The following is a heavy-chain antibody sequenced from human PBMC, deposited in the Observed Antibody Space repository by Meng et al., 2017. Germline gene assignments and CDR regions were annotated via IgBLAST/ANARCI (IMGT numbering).Heavy chain of an antibody. CDR2: IRSKPYGGTA. V-gene: IGHV3-49*03. CDR1: GFTFGDYA. D-gene: IGHD6-13*01. J-gene: IGHJ4*02. Sequence: GESLKISCTASGFTFGDYALTWFRQAPEKGLEWVGFIRSKPYGGTAEYAASVKGRFTISRDDSKSIAYLQMNSLKTEDTAVYYCASGEGFSAAGSYWGQGTLVTVSS. CDR3: ASGEGFSAAGSY.